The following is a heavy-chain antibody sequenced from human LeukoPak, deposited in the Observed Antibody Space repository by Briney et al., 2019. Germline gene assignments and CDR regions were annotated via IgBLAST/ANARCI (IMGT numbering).Heavy chain of an antibody. V-gene: IGHV4-61*02. J-gene: IGHJ6*03. Sequence: SETLSLTCTVSSGSISNSNYYWGWIRQPAGKGLEWIGRIYTSGSTNYNPSLKSRVTISVDTSKNQFSLKLSSVTAADTAVYYCARDRAGNPTLGYYYYYYYMDVWGKGTTVTISS. D-gene: IGHD6-13*01. CDR1: SGSISNSNYY. CDR3: ARDRAGNPTLGYYYYYYYMDV. CDR2: IYTSGST.